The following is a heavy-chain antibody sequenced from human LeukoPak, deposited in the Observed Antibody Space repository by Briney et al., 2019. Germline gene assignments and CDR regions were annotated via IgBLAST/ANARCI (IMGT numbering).Heavy chain of an antibody. CDR3: ARVRDGYNDAYDI. V-gene: IGHV1-46*01. CDR2: IHPNDGGT. D-gene: IGHD5-24*01. Sequence: GASVTVSCKASGYTFTSYYMHWVRQAPGQGLEWMGIIHPNDGGTTYAQKFQGRVTMTRDMSTSTVYMDLSSLRSEDTAVYFCARVRDGYNDAYDIWGQGTLVIVSS. J-gene: IGHJ3*02. CDR1: GYTFTSYY.